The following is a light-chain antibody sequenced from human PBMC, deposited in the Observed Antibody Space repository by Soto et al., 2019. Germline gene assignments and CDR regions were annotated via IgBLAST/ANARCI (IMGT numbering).Light chain of an antibody. J-gene: IGLJ3*02. CDR1: SSDVGGYKY. CDR2: EVG. V-gene: IGLV2-14*01. CDR3: SSSAGIYHYLV. Sequence: QSALTQPASVSGSPGQSITISCTGTSSDVGGYKYVSWYQQHPGKAPKLMIYEVGNRPSGVSQRFSGSKSGNTASLTIFGLQAEDEADYYCSSSAGIYHYLVFGGGTQLTVL.